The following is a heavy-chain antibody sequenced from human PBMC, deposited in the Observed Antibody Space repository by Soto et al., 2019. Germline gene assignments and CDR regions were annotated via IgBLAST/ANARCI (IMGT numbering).Heavy chain of an antibody. CDR3: ARDRLRYNWNDFPYYYYGMDV. D-gene: IGHD1-1*01. CDR2: ISYDGSNK. V-gene: IGHV3-30-3*01. J-gene: IGHJ6*02. CDR1: GFTFSSYA. Sequence: QVQLVESGGGVVQPGRSLRLSCAASGFTFSSYAMNWVCQAPGKRLEWVAVISYDGSNKYYADSVKGRFTISRDNSKNTLYLQMNSLRAEATAVDYCARDRLRYNWNDFPYYYYGMDVWGQGTTVTVSS.